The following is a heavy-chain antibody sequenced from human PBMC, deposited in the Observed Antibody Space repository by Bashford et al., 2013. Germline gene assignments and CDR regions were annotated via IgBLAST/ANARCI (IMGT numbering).Heavy chain of an antibody. V-gene: IGHV1-46*01. Sequence: PSVKVSCKASGYTFTSYYMHWVRQAPGQGLEWMGIXNPSGGSTSYAQKFQGRVTITRDTSASTAYMELSSLRSEDTAVYYCATPLLWFGELPDAFDIWGQGTMVTVSS. D-gene: IGHD3-10*01. CDR1: GYTFTSYY. J-gene: IGHJ3*02. CDR2: XNPSGGST. CDR3: ATPLLWFGELPDAFDI.